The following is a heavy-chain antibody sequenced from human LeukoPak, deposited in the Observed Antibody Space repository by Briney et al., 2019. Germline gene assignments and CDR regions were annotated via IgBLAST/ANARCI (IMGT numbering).Heavy chain of an antibody. CDR1: GFTFSSYS. D-gene: IGHD2-15*01. CDR3: ARARARYCSGGSRSRVYFDY. CDR2: ISSSSSYI. V-gene: IGHV3-21*04. J-gene: IGHJ4*02. Sequence: PGGPLRLSCAASGFTFSSYSMNWVRQAPGKGLEWVSSISSSSSYIYYADSVKGRFTVSRDNAKNSLYPQMNSLRAEDTAVYYCARARARYCSGGSRSRVYFDYWGQGTLVTVSS.